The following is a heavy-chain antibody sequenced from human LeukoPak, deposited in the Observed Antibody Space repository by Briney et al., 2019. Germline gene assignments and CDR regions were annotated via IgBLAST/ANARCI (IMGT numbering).Heavy chain of an antibody. CDR3: AKSGSYPFNWFDP. CDR2: IYYSGST. D-gene: IGHD1-26*01. V-gene: IGHV4-59*01. CDR1: GGSISSYY. Sequence: SETLSLTCTVSGGSISSYYWSWIQQPPGKGLEWIGYIYYSGSTNYNPSLKSRVTISVDTSKNQFSLKLSSVTAADTAVYYCAKSGSYPFNWFDPWGQGTLVTVSS. J-gene: IGHJ5*02.